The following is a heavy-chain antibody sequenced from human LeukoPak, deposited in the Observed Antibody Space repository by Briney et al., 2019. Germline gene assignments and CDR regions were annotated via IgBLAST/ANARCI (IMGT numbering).Heavy chain of an antibody. J-gene: IGHJ6*02. CDR3: ARAARYCSSTSCPKGPYSYYGMDV. Sequence: PRRSLRLSCAASGFTFSSYGMHWVRQAPGKGLEWVAVIWYDGSNKYYADSVKGRFTISRDNSKNTLYLQMNSLRAEDPAVYYCARAARYCSSTSCPKGPYSYYGMDVWGQGTTVTVSS. V-gene: IGHV3-33*01. CDR1: GFTFSSYG. CDR2: IWYDGSNK. D-gene: IGHD2-2*01.